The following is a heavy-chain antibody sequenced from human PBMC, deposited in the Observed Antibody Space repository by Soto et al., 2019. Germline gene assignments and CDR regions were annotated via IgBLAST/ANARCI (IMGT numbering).Heavy chain of an antibody. D-gene: IGHD2-15*01. CDR2: SNPSGGST. J-gene: IGHJ5*02. CDR1: GYTFSSQY. Sequence: ASVKVSCKASGYTFSSQYMNWVRQAPGQGLEGMGISNPSGGSTSSAQKFQGRLTLTRDISTSTFYMELSSLRSEDTAVYYCARDGDCRGGSCSTHSWFDPWGQGTLCIVSA. V-gene: IGHV1-46*01. CDR3: ARDGDCRGGSCSTHSWFDP.